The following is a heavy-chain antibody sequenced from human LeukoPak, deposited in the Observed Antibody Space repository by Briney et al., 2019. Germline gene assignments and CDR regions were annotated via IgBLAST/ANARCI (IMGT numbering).Heavy chain of an antibody. CDR2: INHSGST. D-gene: IGHD3-10*01. Sequence: SETLSLTCAVYGGSFSGYYWSWIRQPPGKGLEWIGEINHSGSTNYNPSLKSRVTISVDTSKNQFSLKLSSVTAADTGVYYCARRAGYGSGSYLRNYYYMDVWGKGTTVTISS. V-gene: IGHV4-34*01. CDR1: GGSFSGYY. CDR3: ARRAGYGSGSYLRNYYYMDV. J-gene: IGHJ6*03.